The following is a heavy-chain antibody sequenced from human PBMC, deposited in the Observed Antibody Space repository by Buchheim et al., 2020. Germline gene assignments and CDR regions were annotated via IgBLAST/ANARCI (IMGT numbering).Heavy chain of an antibody. Sequence: QVQLQQWGAGLLKPSETLSLTCAVYGGSFSGYYWSWIRQPPGKGLEWIGEINHSGSANYNPSLKSRVTISVDTSKNQFSLKLSSVTAADTAVYYCARGWRWLQSGFDYWGQGTL. D-gene: IGHD5-24*01. CDR2: INHSGSA. CDR1: GGSFSGYY. CDR3: ARGWRWLQSGFDY. V-gene: IGHV4-34*01. J-gene: IGHJ4*02.